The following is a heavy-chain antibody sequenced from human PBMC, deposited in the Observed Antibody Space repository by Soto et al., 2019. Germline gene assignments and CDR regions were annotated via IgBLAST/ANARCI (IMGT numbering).Heavy chain of an antibody. CDR1: GYTFTTYA. CDR3: ARSFCSSTNCYRPFDY. V-gene: IGHV1-3*04. CDR2: INTGNGVT. D-gene: IGHD2-2*01. Sequence: ASVKVSCKSSGYTFTTYAMHWVRQAPGQRLEWMGWINTGNGVTKYSQKFQGRVTMTRDTSARTAYMELSSLRSEDTAVYYCARSFCSSTNCYRPFDYWGPGTLVTVSS. J-gene: IGHJ4*02.